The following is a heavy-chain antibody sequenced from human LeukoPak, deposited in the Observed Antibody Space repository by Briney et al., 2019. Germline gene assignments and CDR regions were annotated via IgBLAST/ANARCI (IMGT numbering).Heavy chain of an antibody. Sequence: GASVKVSCKASGGTFSSYAISWVRQAPGQGLEWMGGITPIFGTANYAQKFQGRVTITADESTSTAYMELSSLRSEDTAVYYCARAARYSGYDLGYWGQGTLVTVSS. CDR1: GGTFSSYA. CDR2: ITPIFGTA. V-gene: IGHV1-69*13. D-gene: IGHD5-12*01. J-gene: IGHJ4*02. CDR3: ARAARYSGYDLGY.